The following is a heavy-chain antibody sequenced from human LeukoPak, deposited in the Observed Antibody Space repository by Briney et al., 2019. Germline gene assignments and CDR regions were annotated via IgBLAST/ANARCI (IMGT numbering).Heavy chain of an antibody. CDR3: ASVDYGDYNPPDY. CDR2: INAGNGNT. CDR1: GGTFSSYA. V-gene: IGHV1-3*01. D-gene: IGHD4-17*01. Sequence: ASVKVSCKASGGTFSSYAMHWVRQAPGQRLEWMGWINAGNGNTKYSQKFQGRVTITRDTSASTAYMELSSLRSEDTAVYYCASVDYGDYNPPDYWGQGTLVTVSS. J-gene: IGHJ4*02.